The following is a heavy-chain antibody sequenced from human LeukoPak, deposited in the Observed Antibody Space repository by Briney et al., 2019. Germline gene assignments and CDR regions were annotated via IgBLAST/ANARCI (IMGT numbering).Heavy chain of an antibody. CDR2: ISNDGSDK. D-gene: IGHD1-26*01. V-gene: IGHV3-30*18. J-gene: IGHJ3*02. Sequence: PGGSLRLSCAAPGVTSSNYAMHWVRQSPGKGLEWVAVISNDGSDKHHADSVKGRFTVSRDNSRNTLYLQMNSLRAEDTAVYYCAKVPSRSPRLVFLDAFDIWGQGTMVTVSS. CDR1: GVTSSNYA. CDR3: AKVPSRSPRLVFLDAFDI.